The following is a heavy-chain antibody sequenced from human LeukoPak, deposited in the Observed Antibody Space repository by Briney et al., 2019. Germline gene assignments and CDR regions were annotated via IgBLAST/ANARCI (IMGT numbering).Heavy chain of an antibody. J-gene: IGHJ4*02. CDR2: IYYSGST. CDR3: ARRGSTIFGVVTDY. V-gene: IGHV4-30-4*08. D-gene: IGHD3-3*01. Sequence: SQTLSLTCTVSGGPISSGDYYWSWIRQPPGKGLEWIGYIYYSGSTYYNPSLKSRVTISVDTSKNQFSLKLSSVTAAGTAVYYCARRGSTIFGVVTDYWGQGTLVTVSS. CDR1: GGPISSGDYY.